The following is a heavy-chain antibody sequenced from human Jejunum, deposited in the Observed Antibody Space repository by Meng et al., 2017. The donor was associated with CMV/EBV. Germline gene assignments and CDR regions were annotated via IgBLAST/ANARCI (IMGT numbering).Heavy chain of an antibody. Sequence: SVKVSCNASGYTFTDYYMHWVRQAPGQGLEWMGRIHPNSGDTVYAQKFQGRVTLTRDTSISTAYMEVSSLRSDDTAVYYCARNYRDYWGQGTLVTVSS. CDR2: IHPNSGDT. J-gene: IGHJ4*02. CDR1: GYTFTDYY. V-gene: IGHV1-2*06. CDR3: ARNYRDY. D-gene: IGHD3-10*01.